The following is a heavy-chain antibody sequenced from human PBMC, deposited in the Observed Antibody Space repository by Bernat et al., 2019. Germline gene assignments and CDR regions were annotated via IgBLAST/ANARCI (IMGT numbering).Heavy chain of an antibody. CDR3: ARRMVRGVSHYYYYYGMDV. Sequence: QVQLVQSGAEVKKPGASVKVSCKASGYTFTSYYMHWVRQAPGQGLEWMGIINPSGGSTSYAQKFQGRVTMTRDTSTSTVYMELSSLRSEDTAVYYCARRMVRGVSHYYYYYGMDVWGPGTTVTVSS. D-gene: IGHD3-10*01. J-gene: IGHJ6*02. CDR2: INPSGGST. V-gene: IGHV1-46*03. CDR1: GYTFTSYY.